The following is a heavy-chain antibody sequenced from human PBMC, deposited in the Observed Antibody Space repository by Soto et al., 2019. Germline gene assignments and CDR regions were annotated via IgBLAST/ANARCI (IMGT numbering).Heavy chain of an antibody. CDR3: AKVDDYIWGSYRFPPY. CDR2: ISGSGGST. V-gene: IGHV3-23*01. J-gene: IGHJ4*02. CDR1: GFTFSSYA. Sequence: GGSLRLSYAASGFTFSSYAMSWVRQAPGKGLEWVSAISGSGGSTYYADSVKGRFTISRDNSKNTLYLQMNSLRAEDTAVYYCAKVDDYIWGSYRFPPYWGQGTLVTVSS. D-gene: IGHD3-16*02.